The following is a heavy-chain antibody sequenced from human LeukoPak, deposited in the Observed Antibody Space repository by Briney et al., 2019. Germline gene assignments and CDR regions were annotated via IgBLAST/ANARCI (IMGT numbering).Heavy chain of an antibody. CDR3: ARDRDYYDSSGYYFDY. Sequence: GASVKVSCKASGYTFTSYYTHWVRQAPGQGLEWMGIINPSGGSTSYAQKFQGRVTMTRDTSTSTVYMELSSLRSEDTAVYYCARDRDYYDSSGYYFDYWGQGTLVTVSS. CDR1: GYTFTSYY. V-gene: IGHV1-46*01. CDR2: INPSGGST. J-gene: IGHJ4*02. D-gene: IGHD3-22*01.